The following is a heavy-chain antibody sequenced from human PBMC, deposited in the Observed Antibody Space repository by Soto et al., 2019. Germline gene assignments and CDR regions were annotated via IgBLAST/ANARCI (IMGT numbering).Heavy chain of an antibody. CDR3: ARRCRDFCAGNNWFDP. V-gene: IGHV5-51*01. CDR1: GYSFTNYW. CDR2: IYPGDSDT. Sequence: GESLKISCKGSGYSFTNYWIGWVRQMPGKGLEWMGIIYPGDSDTSYSPSFQGQVTISADKSITTAYLQWSSLKASDTAMYYCARRCRDFCAGNNWFDPWGQGTLVTVSS. J-gene: IGHJ5*02. D-gene: IGHD2-21*01.